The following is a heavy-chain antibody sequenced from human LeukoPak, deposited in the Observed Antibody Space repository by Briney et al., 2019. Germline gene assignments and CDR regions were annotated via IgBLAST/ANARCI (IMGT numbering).Heavy chain of an antibody. V-gene: IGHV4-4*09. Sequence: SETLTLTCTVSGGSISSYYRSWIRQPPGKGLEWIGYIYTSGSTNYNPSIKSRVTISVDTSKNQFCLKLSSVTAADTAVYYCARHDYYDSSGGFDYWGQGTLVTVSS. CDR3: ARHDYYDSSGGFDY. J-gene: IGHJ4*02. CDR2: IYTSGST. D-gene: IGHD3-22*01. CDR1: GGSISSYY.